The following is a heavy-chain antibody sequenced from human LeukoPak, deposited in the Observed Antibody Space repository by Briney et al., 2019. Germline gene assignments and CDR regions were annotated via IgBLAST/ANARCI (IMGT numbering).Heavy chain of an antibody. CDR3: AQRLSWLDP. CDR2: IIPSLGIP. Sequence: GASVKVSCKASGYTFTSYYMHWVRQAPGQGLEWVGRIIPSLGIPTYAQQFQGRVAITVDTSTSTAFMELSGLTSEDTAVYYCAQRLSWLDPWGQGTRVTVSS. V-gene: IGHV1-46*01. CDR1: GYTFTSYY. J-gene: IGHJ5*02. D-gene: IGHD2-2*01.